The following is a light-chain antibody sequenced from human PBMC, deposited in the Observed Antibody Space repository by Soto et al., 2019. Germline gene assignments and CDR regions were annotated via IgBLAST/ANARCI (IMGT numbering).Light chain of an antibody. CDR1: SSNIGAGYD. V-gene: IGLV1-40*01. Sequence: QSVLTQPPSVSGAPGQRVTISCTGSSSNIGAGYDVHWYQQLPGTAPKLLIYGNSNRPSGVPDRFSGSKSGTSASLAITGLQAEDEADYYCKSYDSRLSGLYVFGTGTKLTVL. J-gene: IGLJ1*01. CDR2: GNS. CDR3: KSYDSRLSGLYV.